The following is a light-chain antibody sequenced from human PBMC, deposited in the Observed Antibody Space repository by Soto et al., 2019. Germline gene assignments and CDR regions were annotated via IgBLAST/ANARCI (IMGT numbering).Light chain of an antibody. V-gene: IGKV3-15*01. J-gene: IGKJ3*01. CDR1: QTISSN. CDR3: QQYYNWPPFP. Sequence: DIVVTHSPATLSVSPGERATLSCRASQTISSNLAWYQQKPGQTPRLLIYGASTRAAGIPARFSGSGSGTGFTLTINSLQSEDFALYYCQQYYNWPPFPVGPGTKVDIK. CDR2: GAS.